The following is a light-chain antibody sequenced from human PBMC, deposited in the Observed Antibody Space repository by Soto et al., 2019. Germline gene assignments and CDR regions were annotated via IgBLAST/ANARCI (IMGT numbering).Light chain of an antibody. CDR1: QGITSY. CDR3: QQLNSYPLT. Sequence: DIQLTQSPSFLSASVADRVTITCRASQGITSYLAWYQQKPWKAPKLLIYAASTLQSGVPSRFSGSGSGTEFTLTISSLQPEDFATYYCQQLNSYPLTFGGGTKVDIK. CDR2: AAS. V-gene: IGKV1-9*01. J-gene: IGKJ4*01.